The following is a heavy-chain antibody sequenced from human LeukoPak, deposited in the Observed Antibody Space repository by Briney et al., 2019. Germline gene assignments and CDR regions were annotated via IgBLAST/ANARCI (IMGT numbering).Heavy chain of an antibody. CDR3: ARSTYYDFWSGYSAFDY. D-gene: IGHD3-3*01. Sequence: PSETLSLTCTVSGGSISSYYWSWIRQPPGKGLEWIGYIYYSGSTNYNPSLKSRVTISVDTSKNQFSLKLSSVTAADTAVYYCARSTYYDFWSGYSAFDYWGRGTLVTVSS. J-gene: IGHJ4*02. V-gene: IGHV4-59*01. CDR2: IYYSGST. CDR1: GGSISSYY.